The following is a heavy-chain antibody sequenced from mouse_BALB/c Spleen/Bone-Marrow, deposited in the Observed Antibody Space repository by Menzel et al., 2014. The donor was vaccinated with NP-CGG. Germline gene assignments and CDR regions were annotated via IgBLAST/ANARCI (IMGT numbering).Heavy chain of an antibody. CDR3: ARWLLPYGLDY. V-gene: IGHV14-3*02. Sequence: DVKLQESGAELVKPGASVKLSCTASGFNIKDTYMHWVKQRPEQGLEWIGRIDPANGNTKYDPKFQGKATITADTSSNTAYLQLSSLTSEDTAVYYCARWLLPYGLDYWGQGTSVTVSS. D-gene: IGHD2-3*01. CDR1: GFNIKDTY. J-gene: IGHJ4*01. CDR2: IDPANGNT.